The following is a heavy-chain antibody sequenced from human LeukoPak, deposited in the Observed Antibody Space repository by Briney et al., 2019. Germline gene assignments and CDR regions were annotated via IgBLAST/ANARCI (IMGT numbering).Heavy chain of an antibody. D-gene: IGHD6-6*01. Sequence: PGGSLRLSCTASGFTLRNYWMHWVRQVPGKRLVWVSRICGDGSVTYYADSVQGRFTISRDNAKNILYLQINSLRSEDTAVYYCARYSSSSGGAAYYLDYWGHGTLVTVSS. CDR2: ICGDGSVT. CDR3: ARYSSSSGGAAYYLDY. J-gene: IGHJ4*01. CDR1: GFTLRNYW. V-gene: IGHV3-74*01.